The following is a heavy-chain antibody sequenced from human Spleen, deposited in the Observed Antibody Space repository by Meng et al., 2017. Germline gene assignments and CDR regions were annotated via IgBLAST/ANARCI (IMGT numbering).Heavy chain of an antibody. V-gene: IGHV1-69*06. CDR1: GYTFSGYY. CDR2: IIPIFGTS. Sequence: SVKVSCKASGYTFSGYYMHWVRQAPGQGLEWMGGIIPIFGTSNYAQEFQGRITITADKSTSTAYMDLGSLRSEDTAVYYCARGIAVDYSNPKYYYGMDVWGQGTTVTVSS. CDR3: ARGIAVDYSNPKYYYGMDV. D-gene: IGHD4-11*01. J-gene: IGHJ6*02.